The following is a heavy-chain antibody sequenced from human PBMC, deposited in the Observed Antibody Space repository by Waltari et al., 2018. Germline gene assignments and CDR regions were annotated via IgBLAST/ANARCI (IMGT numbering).Heavy chain of an antibody. V-gene: IGHV4-4*07. CDR3: AREEQYYDFWSGFGWFDP. J-gene: IGHJ5*02. Sequence: QVQLQESGPGRLRLPEPLPLTGPSPGGSISSYYWAGIRRPPGKGLEWIGRIYTSGSTNYNPSLKSRVTMSVDTSKNQFSLKLSSVTAAETAVYYCAREEQYYDFWSGFGWFDPWGQGTLVTVSS. D-gene: IGHD3-3*01. CDR1: GGSISSYY. CDR2: IYTSGST.